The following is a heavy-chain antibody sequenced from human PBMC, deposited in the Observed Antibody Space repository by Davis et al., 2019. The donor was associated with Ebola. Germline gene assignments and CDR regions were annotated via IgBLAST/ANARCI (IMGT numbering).Heavy chain of an antibody. CDR3: ARDRTYFWSGPSLGYYGMDV. J-gene: IGHJ6*02. V-gene: IGHV1-18*01. D-gene: IGHD3-3*01. CDR1: GYTFTSYG. Sequence: AASVKVSCRASGYTFTSYGISWVRQAPGQGLEWMRWISAYNGNTNYAQKLQGRVTMTTDTSTSTAYMELRSLRSDDTAVYYCARDRTYFWSGPSLGYYGMDVWGQGTTVTVSS. CDR2: ISAYNGNT.